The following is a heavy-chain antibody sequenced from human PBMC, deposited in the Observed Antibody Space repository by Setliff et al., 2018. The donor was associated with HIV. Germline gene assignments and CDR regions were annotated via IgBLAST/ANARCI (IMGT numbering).Heavy chain of an antibody. Sequence: PSETLSLTCFVSGVSISGHFWGWIRQPPGKGLEWIGYIYTSGTTEYNPSLDSRVTISVDTSRDQFSLNLRSVTAADTALYFCARLIHTGLLYFDYWGLGTLVTVS. D-gene: IGHD2-8*02. CDR3: ARLIHTGLLYFDY. CDR2: IYTSGTT. J-gene: IGHJ4*02. CDR1: GVSISGHF. V-gene: IGHV4-4*09.